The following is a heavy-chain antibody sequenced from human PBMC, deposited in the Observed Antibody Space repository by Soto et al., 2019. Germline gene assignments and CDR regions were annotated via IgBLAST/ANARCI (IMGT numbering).Heavy chain of an antibody. V-gene: IGHV3-20*04. CDR3: ARTYYYDSSGYYNPDYFDY. D-gene: IGHD3-22*01. CDR2: INWNGGST. CDR1: GFTFDDYG. J-gene: IGHJ4*02. Sequence: PGGSLRLSCAASGFTFDDYGMSWVRQAPGKGLEWVSGINWNGGSTGYADSVKGRFTISRDNAKNSLYLQMNSLRAEDTALYYCARTYYYDSSGYYNPDYFDYWGQGTLVTVSS.